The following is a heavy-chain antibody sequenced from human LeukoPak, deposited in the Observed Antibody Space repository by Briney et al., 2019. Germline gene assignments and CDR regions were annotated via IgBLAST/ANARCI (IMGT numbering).Heavy chain of an antibody. J-gene: IGHJ5*02. V-gene: IGHV1-18*01. Sequence: GASVKVSCKASGYTFTSYGISWVRQAPGQGLEWMGWISAYNGNTNYAQKLQGRVTMTTDTSASTAYMELSSLRSEDTAVYYCARAEYYGRIDPWGQGTLVTVSS. CDR2: ISAYNGNT. D-gene: IGHD3-10*01. CDR3: ARAEYYGRIDP. CDR1: GYTFTSYG.